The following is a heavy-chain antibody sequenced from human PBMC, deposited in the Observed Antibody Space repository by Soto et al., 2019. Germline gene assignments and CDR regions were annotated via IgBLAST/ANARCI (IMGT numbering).Heavy chain of an antibody. D-gene: IGHD3-9*01. J-gene: IGHJ4*02. V-gene: IGHV3-23*01. CDR3: ASVQVHDFENIVDY. Sequence: EVQLLESGGGLVQPGGPLRLSCTASGFSFSNYVMSWVGQAPGRGLEWVSAVSGSGISTFYADSVKGRFIISRDNAKNTPFQQVNSLQAEDTAVYFCASVQVHDFENIVDYWGQGTLVTVSS. CDR1: GFSFSNYV. CDR2: VSGSGIST.